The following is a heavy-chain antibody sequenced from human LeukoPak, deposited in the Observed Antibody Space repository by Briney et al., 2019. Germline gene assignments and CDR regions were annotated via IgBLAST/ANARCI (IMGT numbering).Heavy chain of an antibody. D-gene: IGHD3-22*01. J-gene: IGHJ1*01. CDR2: INPNSGGT. Sequence: RWASVKVSCKASGYTFTGYYMHWVRQAPGQGLEWMGWINPNSGGTNYAQKFQGRVTMTRDTSISTAYMELSRLRSDDTAVYYCARDSGGGYYYDSSGCYAEYFQHWGQGTLVTVSS. CDR1: GYTFTGYY. V-gene: IGHV1-2*02. CDR3: ARDSGGGYYYDSSGCYAEYFQH.